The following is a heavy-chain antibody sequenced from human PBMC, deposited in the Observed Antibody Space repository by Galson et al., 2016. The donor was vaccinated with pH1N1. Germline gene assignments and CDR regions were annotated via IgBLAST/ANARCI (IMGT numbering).Heavy chain of an antibody. J-gene: IGHJ4*02. CDR2: ILYDGTNE. CDR3: ARDSEYSGHEGFH. Sequence: SLRLSCAASGFTFTSYAMHWVRQAPGKGLEWVAVILYDGTNEYYADSVKGRFTISRDKTQSTVYLQMNSLRTEDTAVNCCARDSEYSGHEGFHWAQGTLVIVSS. V-gene: IGHV3-30*04. CDR1: GFTFTSYA. D-gene: IGHD5-12*01.